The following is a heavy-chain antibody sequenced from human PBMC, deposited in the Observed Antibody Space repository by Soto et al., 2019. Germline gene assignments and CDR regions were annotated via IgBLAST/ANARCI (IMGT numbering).Heavy chain of an antibody. J-gene: IGHJ4*02. CDR3: ARDNRGGSSPY. CDR2: IIPILGIA. D-gene: IGHD1-26*01. Sequence: QVQLVQSGAEVKKPGSSVKVSCKASGGTFSSYTISWVRQAPGQGLEWMGRIIPILGIANYAQKFQGRVTITADKSTSTAYMELSSLRSEDTAVYYCARDNRGGSSPYWGQGTLVTVSS. CDR1: GGTFSSYT. V-gene: IGHV1-69*08.